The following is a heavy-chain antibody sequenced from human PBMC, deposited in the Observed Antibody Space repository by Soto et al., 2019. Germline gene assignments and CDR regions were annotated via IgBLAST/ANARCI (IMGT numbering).Heavy chain of an antibody. CDR1: GGSISSYY. CDR2: IYYSGST. CDR3: AREMVVATMEGDYYYGMAV. J-gene: IGHJ6*02. D-gene: IGHD5-12*01. Sequence: NPSETLSLTCTVSGGSISSYYWSWIRQPPGKGLEWIGYIYYSGSTNYNPSLKSRVTISVDTSKNQFSLKLSSVTAADTAVYYCAREMVVATMEGDYYYGMAVWGQGPTVTVS. V-gene: IGHV4-59*01.